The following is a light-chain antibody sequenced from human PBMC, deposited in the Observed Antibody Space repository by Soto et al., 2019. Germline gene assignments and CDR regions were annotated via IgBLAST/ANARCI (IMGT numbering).Light chain of an antibody. CDR1: SSEVGAYNY. J-gene: IGLJ1*01. Sequence: QSVLTQPRSVSGSPGQSVTISCTGTSSEVGAYNYVSWYQQHPAKAPNLMIYDVSKRPSGVPDRFSGSKSGNTASLTISGLQAEDEGDYYCCSYTNSAYVFGTVTKLTVL. CDR3: CSYTNSAYV. CDR2: DVS. V-gene: IGLV2-11*01.